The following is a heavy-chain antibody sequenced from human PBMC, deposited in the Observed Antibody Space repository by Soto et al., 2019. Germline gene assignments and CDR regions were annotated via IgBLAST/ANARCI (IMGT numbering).Heavy chain of an antibody. Sequence: EVQLLESGGGLVQPGGSLRLSCAASGFTFSSYAMSLVRQAPGKGLEWVSAISGSGGSTYYADSVKGRFTISRDNSKNTLYLQMNSLRAEDTAVYYCAKVLVGAIMPFDYWGQGTLVTVSS. CDR2: ISGSGGST. CDR3: AKVLVGAIMPFDY. V-gene: IGHV3-23*01. J-gene: IGHJ4*02. D-gene: IGHD1-26*01. CDR1: GFTFSSYA.